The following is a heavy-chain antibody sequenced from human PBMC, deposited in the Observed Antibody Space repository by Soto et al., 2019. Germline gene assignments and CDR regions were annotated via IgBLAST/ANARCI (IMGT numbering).Heavy chain of an antibody. Sequence: SVKVSCKASGGTFSSYAISWVRQAPGQGLEWMGGIIPIFGTANYAQKFQGRVTITADESTSTAYMELSSLRSEDTAVYYCANLGYCSSTSCSSSAIDYWGQGTLVTVSS. CDR1: GGTFSSYA. CDR2: IIPIFGTA. D-gene: IGHD2-2*01. J-gene: IGHJ4*02. CDR3: ANLGYCSSTSCSSSAIDY. V-gene: IGHV1-69*13.